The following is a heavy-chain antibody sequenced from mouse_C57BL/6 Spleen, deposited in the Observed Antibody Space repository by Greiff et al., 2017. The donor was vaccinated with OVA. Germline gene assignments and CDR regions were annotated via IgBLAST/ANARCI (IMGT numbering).Heavy chain of an antibody. CDR2: INPYNGGT. J-gene: IGHJ2*01. Sequence: DVKLQESGPVLVKPGASVKMSCKASGYTFTDYYMNWVKQSHGKSLEWIGVINPYNGGTSYNQKFKGKATLTVDKSSSTAYMELNSLTSEDSAVYYCARPLLLRSYFDYWGQGTTLTVSS. D-gene: IGHD1-1*01. CDR3: ARPLLLRSYFDY. CDR1: GYTFTDYY. V-gene: IGHV1-19*01.